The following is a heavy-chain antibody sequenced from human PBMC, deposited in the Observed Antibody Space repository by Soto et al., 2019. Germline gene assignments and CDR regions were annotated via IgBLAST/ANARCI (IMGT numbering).Heavy chain of an antibody. Sequence: GGSLRLSCAASGFTFSSYGMHWVRQAPGKGLEWVAVISYDGSNKYYADSVKGRFTISRDNSKNTLYLQMNSLRAEDTAVHYCAKWFAAPSDAYYFDYWGQGTLVTVSS. CDR3: AKWFAAPSDAYYFDY. CDR1: GFTFSSYG. CDR2: ISYDGSNK. J-gene: IGHJ4*02. V-gene: IGHV3-30*18. D-gene: IGHD3-10*01.